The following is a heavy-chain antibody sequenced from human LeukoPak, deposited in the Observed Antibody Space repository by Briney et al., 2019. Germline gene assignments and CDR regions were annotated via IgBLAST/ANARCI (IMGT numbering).Heavy chain of an antibody. CDR3: AKGRGGWYAGGFDY. D-gene: IGHD6-19*01. Sequence: GGSLILSCAASGFIFSTYSMSWVRQAPGKGLEWVAVISHDGSNKYYEDSVKGRFTISRDSSKNTLDLQMNSLRLEDTAVYYCAKGRGGWYAGGFDYWGQGTLVTVSS. J-gene: IGHJ4*02. CDR1: GFIFSTYS. CDR2: ISHDGSNK. V-gene: IGHV3-30*18.